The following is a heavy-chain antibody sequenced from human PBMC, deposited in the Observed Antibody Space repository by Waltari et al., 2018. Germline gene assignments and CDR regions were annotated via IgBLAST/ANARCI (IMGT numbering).Heavy chain of an antibody. CDR2: IYYSGST. Sequence: QVQLQESGPGLVKPSETLSLTCTVSGGSISSYYWSWIRQPPGKGLEWIGYIYYSGSTNYHPSLKSRVTISVDTSKNQFSLKLSSVTAADTAVYYCARGDYSNWFDPWGQGTLVTVSS. V-gene: IGHV4-59*08. CDR1: GGSISSYY. D-gene: IGHD4-4*01. J-gene: IGHJ5*02. CDR3: ARGDYSNWFDP.